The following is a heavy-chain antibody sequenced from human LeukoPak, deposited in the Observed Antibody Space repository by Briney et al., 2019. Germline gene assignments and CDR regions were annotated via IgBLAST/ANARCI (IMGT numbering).Heavy chain of an antibody. V-gene: IGHV3-7*03. CDR2: INVDGTAE. CDR1: GFSFSTIY. Sequence: GGSLRLPCAASGFSFSTIYMSWVRQTPGQGLEWVANINVDGTAEYYVDSVKGRFTISRDNAKNSLYLQMNSLRAEDTAVYYCARDTSDSPFDYWGQGTLVTVSS. CDR3: ARDTSDSPFDY. D-gene: IGHD2-21*02. J-gene: IGHJ4*02.